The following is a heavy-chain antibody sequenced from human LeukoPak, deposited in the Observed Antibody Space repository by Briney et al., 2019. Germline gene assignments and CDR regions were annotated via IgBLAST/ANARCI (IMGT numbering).Heavy chain of an antibody. V-gene: IGHV3-30*18. Sequence: PGGSLRLSCAASGFTFSSYGMHWVRQAPGKGLEWVAVISYDGSNKYYADSVKGRFTISRDNAKNSLYLEMNSLRAEDMALYYCAKDISAGLTGTPFDCWGQGTLVTVSS. D-gene: IGHD3-9*01. J-gene: IGHJ4*02. CDR1: GFTFSSYG. CDR3: AKDISAGLTGTPFDC. CDR2: ISYDGSNK.